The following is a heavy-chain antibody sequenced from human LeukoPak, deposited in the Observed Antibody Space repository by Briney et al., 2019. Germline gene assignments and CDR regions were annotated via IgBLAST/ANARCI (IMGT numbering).Heavy chain of an antibody. CDR1: GFTFSSYW. Sequence: GGSLRLSCAASGFTFSSYWMSCVRQAPGKGLEWVANIKQDGSEKYYVDSVKGRFTISRDNAKNSLYLQMNSLRAEDTAVYYCARRGIQLWQYYYYMDVWGKGTTVTVSS. V-gene: IGHV3-7*01. D-gene: IGHD5-18*01. CDR3: ARRGIQLWQYYYYMDV. J-gene: IGHJ6*03. CDR2: IKQDGSEK.